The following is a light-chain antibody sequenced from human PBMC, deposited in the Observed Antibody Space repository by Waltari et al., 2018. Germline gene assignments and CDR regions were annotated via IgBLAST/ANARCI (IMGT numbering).Light chain of an antibody. CDR3: QKYDRLPAT. Sequence: SCRASRSVSRFLAWYQQKPGQAPRLLIYGASTRATGIPDRFSGSGSGTDFSLTISRLEPEDFAVYYCQKYDRLPATFGQGTKVEIK. V-gene: IGKV3-20*01. CDR2: GAS. J-gene: IGKJ1*01. CDR1: RSVSRF.